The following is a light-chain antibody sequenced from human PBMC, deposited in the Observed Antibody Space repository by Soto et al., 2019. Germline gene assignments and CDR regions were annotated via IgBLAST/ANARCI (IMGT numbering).Light chain of an antibody. CDR3: CSYAGSSTPNWV. Sequence: QSVLTQPASVSGSPGQSITISCTGTSSDVGSYNLVSWYRQHPGKAPKLMIYEVSKRPSGVSNRFSGSKSGNTASLTISGLQAEDEADYYCCSYAGSSTPNWVFGGGTKVTVL. J-gene: IGLJ3*02. CDR2: EVS. CDR1: SSDVGSYNL. V-gene: IGLV2-23*02.